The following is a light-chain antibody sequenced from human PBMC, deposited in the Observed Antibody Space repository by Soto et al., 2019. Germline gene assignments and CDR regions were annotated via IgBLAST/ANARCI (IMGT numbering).Light chain of an antibody. CDR1: SSDVGNYNL. Sequence: QSALTQPASVSGSPGQSITISCTGPSSDVGNYNLVSWYQQYPGKAPKLMIYEGNKWPSGVSNRFSGSMSGNTASLTISGLQAEDEADYYCCSHAGSSTVIFGGGPKVTVL. J-gene: IGLJ2*01. CDR3: CSHAGSSTVI. CDR2: EGN. V-gene: IGLV2-23*01.